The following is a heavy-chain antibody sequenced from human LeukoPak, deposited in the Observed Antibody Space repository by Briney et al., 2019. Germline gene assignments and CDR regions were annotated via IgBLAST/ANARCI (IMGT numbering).Heavy chain of an antibody. J-gene: IGHJ5*02. V-gene: IGHV3-23*01. CDR1: GFTFSSYA. Sequence: GASVKVSCKASGFTFSSYAMSWVRQAPGKGLEWVSAISGSGGSTYYADSVKGRFTISRDNSKNTLYLQMNSLRAEDTAVYYCAKDRGVVVVAADWFDPWGQGTLVTVSS. CDR2: ISGSGGST. D-gene: IGHD2-15*01. CDR3: AKDRGVVVVAADWFDP.